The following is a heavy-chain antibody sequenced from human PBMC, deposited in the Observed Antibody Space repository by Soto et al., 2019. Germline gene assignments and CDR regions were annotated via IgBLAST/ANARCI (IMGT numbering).Heavy chain of an antibody. CDR1: GDSISGYY. CDR3: ANIHYGSLDY. Sequence: LSLTCTVSGDSISGYYWSWVRQPPGKGLEWVSFISHNSDYTNYADSVRGRFTISRDNDKSSIYLQMNSLRADDTAVYYCANIHYGSLDYWGQGTLVTVSS. CDR2: ISHNSDYT. D-gene: IGHD4-17*01. J-gene: IGHJ4*02. V-gene: IGHV3-11*06.